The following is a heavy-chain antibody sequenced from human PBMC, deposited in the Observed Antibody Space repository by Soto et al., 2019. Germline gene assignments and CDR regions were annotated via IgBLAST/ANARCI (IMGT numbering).Heavy chain of an antibody. CDR2: ISGSGGNT. D-gene: IGHD3-22*01. V-gene: IGHV3-23*01. CDR3: AKDQHYSDSSDYYHVFDF. J-gene: IGHJ4*02. CDR1: GFTFRSYA. Sequence: LRLSCAASGFTFRSYAMTWARQAPGKGLEWVSTISGSGGNTYYADSVKGRFTISRDNSKNMLWLQMNSLRAEDAAVYYCAKDQHYSDSSDYYHVFDFWGQGTLVTVSS.